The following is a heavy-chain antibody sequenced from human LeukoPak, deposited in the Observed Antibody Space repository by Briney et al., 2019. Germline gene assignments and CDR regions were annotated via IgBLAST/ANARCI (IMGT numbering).Heavy chain of an antibody. CDR1: GFTFSGFA. V-gene: IGHV3-21*01. CDR3: ARVGMSAWPIDS. J-gene: IGHJ4*02. Sequence: GGSLRPSCAASGFTFSGFAMAWVRQAPGKGLEWVSSISSSSSYIHYADSVKGRCTISRDNAKNSLYLHMNSLRADDTAVYYCARVGMSAWPIDSWGQGTLVTVSS. CDR2: ISSSSSYI. D-gene: IGHD1-26*01.